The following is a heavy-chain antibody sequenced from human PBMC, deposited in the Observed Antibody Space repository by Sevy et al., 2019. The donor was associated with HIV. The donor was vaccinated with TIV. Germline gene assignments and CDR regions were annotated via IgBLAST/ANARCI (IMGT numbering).Heavy chain of an antibody. D-gene: IGHD6-13*01. J-gene: IGHJ4*02. V-gene: IGHV3-74*01. CDR3: AREASSWYGVDY. CDR2: LKSVESST. Sequence: GGSLRLSCAASGFPLSGYWMHWVRQVPWEGLLWVSRLKSVESSTTYADSVKGRFTVSRDNAKNTVYLQMNSLRAEDTGVYYCAREASSWYGVDYWGQGTLVTVSS. CDR1: GFPLSGYW.